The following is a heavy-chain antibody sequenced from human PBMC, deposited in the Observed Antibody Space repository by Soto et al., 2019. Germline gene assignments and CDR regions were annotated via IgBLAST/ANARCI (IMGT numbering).Heavy chain of an antibody. Sequence: ASVKVSCKVSGYTLTELSMHWVRQAPGKGLEWLGGFDPEDGETIYAQKFQGRVTMTEDTSTDTAYMELSSLRSEDTAVYYCATGGVYRRGWYVLDYWGQGTLVTVSS. D-gene: IGHD6-19*01. J-gene: IGHJ4*02. V-gene: IGHV1-24*01. CDR1: GYTLTELS. CDR2: FDPEDGET. CDR3: ATGGVYRRGWYVLDY.